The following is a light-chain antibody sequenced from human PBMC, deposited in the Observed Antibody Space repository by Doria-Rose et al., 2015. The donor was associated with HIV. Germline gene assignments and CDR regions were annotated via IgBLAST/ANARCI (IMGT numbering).Light chain of an antibody. J-gene: IGLJ2*01. Sequence: GQSITISCTGTSSDIGGFNYVSWYQQHPGKAPKLMISEVSNRPSGVSNRFSGSKSGNTASLTISGLRAEDEADYYCSSYTSASTLIFGGGTKLTVL. V-gene: IGLV2-14*01. CDR3: SSYTSASTLI. CDR1: SSDIGGFNY. CDR2: EVS.